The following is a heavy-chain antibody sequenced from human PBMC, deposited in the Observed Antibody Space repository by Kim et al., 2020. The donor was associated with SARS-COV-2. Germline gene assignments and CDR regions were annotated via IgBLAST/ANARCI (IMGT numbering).Heavy chain of an antibody. J-gene: IGHJ4*02. V-gene: IGHV3-11*01. Sequence: ADSVRGRFNIARNNAKNSLYLQMSSLRAEDTAVYYCAREIRSGSSGYLPDYWGQGTLVTVSS. D-gene: IGHD3-22*01. CDR3: AREIRSGSSGYLPDY.